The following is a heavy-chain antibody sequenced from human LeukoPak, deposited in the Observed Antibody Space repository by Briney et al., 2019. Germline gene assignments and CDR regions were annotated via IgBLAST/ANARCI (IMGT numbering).Heavy chain of an antibody. CDR2: ILYTGGI. CDR1: GASITVDH. D-gene: IGHD3-3*01. V-gene: IGHV4-59*08. CDR3: ARHRYGIGADS. J-gene: IGHJ4*02. Sequence: SETLSLTCTVSGASITVDHWSWIRQPPGKELEFLGYILYTGGISYNPSLKSRVTISLDASKTHFSLMLNSVTAADIAVYFCARHRYGIGADSWGQGILVTVSS.